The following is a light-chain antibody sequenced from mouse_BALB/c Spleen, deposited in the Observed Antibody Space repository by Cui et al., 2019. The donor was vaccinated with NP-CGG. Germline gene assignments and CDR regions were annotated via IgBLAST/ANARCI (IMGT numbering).Light chain of an antibody. V-gene: IGLV1*01. CDR2: GTN. J-gene: IGLJ1*01. CDR1: TGAVTTINY. Sequence: QAVVTQESALTTSPGETVTFTFRSSTGAVTTINYANWVQEKPDHLFTGLIGGTNNRAPGVPARFSGSLIGDKAALTITGAQTEDEAIYFCALWYSNHWVFGGGTKLTVL. CDR3: ALWYSNHWV.